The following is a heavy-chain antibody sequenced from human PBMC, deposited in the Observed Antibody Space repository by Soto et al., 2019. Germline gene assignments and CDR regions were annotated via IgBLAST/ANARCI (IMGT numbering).Heavy chain of an antibody. CDR1: GFTFSNYD. CDR3: AKAAATYYCSGGYCYNYYFDS. Sequence: GGSLRLSCAASGFTFSNYDMHWVRQAPGKGLEWVAVISYDGSNKYYADSVRGRFTISRGNSKNTLYLQMNSLRADDTAVYYCAKAAATYYCSGGYCYNYYFDSWGQGTLVTVSS. J-gene: IGHJ4*02. D-gene: IGHD2-15*01. V-gene: IGHV3-30*18. CDR2: ISYDGSNK.